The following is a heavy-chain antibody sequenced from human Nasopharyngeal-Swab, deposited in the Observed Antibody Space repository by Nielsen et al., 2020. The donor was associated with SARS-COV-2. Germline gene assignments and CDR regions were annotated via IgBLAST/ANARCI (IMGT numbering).Heavy chain of an antibody. Sequence: ASVKVSCKVSGYTLTELSMHWVRQAPGKGLEWMGGFDPEDGETIYAQKFQGRVTITADESTSTAYMELSSLRSEDTAVYYCAASGKAVRGVIWDYGMDVWGQGTTVTVSS. CDR1: GYTLTELS. J-gene: IGHJ6*02. D-gene: IGHD3-10*01. CDR2: FDPEDGET. CDR3: AASGKAVRGVIWDYGMDV. V-gene: IGHV1-24*01.